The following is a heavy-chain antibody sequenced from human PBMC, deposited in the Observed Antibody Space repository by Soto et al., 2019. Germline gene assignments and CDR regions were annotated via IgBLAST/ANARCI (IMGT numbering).Heavy chain of an antibody. D-gene: IGHD2-21*02. CDR3: AGDHCGDGAY. V-gene: IGHV1-18*01. J-gene: IGHJ4*02. CDR2: ISAYNGNT. CDR1: GYTFTSYG. Sequence: QVQLVQSGAEVKKPGASVKVSCKASGYTFTSYGISWVRQAPGQGLEWMGWISAYNGNTNYAQKLRGRVTMTADPAPSTGYMELRSLRSDDTAVYYCAGDHCGDGAYWGQGTLVTVSS.